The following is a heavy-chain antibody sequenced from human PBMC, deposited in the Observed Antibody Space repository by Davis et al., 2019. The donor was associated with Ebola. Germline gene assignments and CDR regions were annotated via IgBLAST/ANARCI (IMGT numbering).Heavy chain of an antibody. CDR2: INPNSGGT. J-gene: IGHJ4*02. Sequence: ASVKVSCKASGYTFTGYYMHWVRQAPGQGLEWMGWINPNSGGTNYAQKFQGRVTMTRDTSISTAYMELSRLRSDDTAVYYCARDSDLRGYKASIPGDYWGQGTLVTVSS. D-gene: IGHD5-24*01. V-gene: IGHV1-2*02. CDR3: ARDSDLRGYKASIPGDY. CDR1: GYTFTGYY.